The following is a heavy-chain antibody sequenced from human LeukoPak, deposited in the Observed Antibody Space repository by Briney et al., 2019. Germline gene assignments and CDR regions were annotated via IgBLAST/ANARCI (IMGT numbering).Heavy chain of an antibody. D-gene: IGHD6-19*01. CDR3: VADIAVADFEYYFDY. V-gene: IGHV3-30*02. CDR2: IWYDGSNK. CDR1: GLDFSSYG. J-gene: IGHJ4*02. Sequence: PGGSLRLSCAASGLDFSSYGMHWVRQAPGKGLEWVAFIWYDGSNKYYADSVKGRFTISRDNSKNTLYMQMISLRAEDTAVYYCVADIAVADFEYYFDYWGQGTLVTVSS.